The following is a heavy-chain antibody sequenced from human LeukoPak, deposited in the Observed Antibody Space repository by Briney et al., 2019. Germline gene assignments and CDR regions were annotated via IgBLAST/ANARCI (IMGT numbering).Heavy chain of an antibody. J-gene: IGHJ5*02. D-gene: IGHD6-13*01. Sequence: PGGSLRLSCTASGFTFNNFAMSWVRQAPGKGLEWVSAISGSGGSTYYADSVKGRFTISRDNSKNTLYLQMNSLRAEDTAVYYCAKDPSSWPNWFDPWGQGTLVTVSS. CDR1: GFTFNNFA. CDR2: ISGSGGST. CDR3: AKDPSSWPNWFDP. V-gene: IGHV3-23*01.